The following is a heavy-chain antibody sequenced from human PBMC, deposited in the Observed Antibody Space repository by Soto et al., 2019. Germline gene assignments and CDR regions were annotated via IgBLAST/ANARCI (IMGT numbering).Heavy chain of an antibody. D-gene: IGHD3-3*01. J-gene: IGHJ4*02. CDR2: IYYSGNT. CDR3: ARGGVLRFLEWFL. Sequence: SETLSLTCTVSGASISNTTNYWGWIRQSPGMGLEWIGSIYYSGNTYYNPSLKSRVTISIDTSKNQFSLELSSVTAADTAVYYCARGGVLRFLEWFLWGQGTLVTVSS. V-gene: IGHV4-39*01. CDR1: GASISNTTNY.